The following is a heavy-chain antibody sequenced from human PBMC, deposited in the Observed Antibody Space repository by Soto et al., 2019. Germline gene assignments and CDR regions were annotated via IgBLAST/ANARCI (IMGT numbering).Heavy chain of an antibody. D-gene: IGHD5-18*01. Sequence: QVQLQESGPGLVKPSQTLSLTCTVSGGSINSGGYCWSWIRQHPGKGLDWIGCISYGGSTSYNPYLKSRVNISVDTSKNQFSLKLTSVTAADTAAYYCSRGILVWGQGALITVSS. V-gene: IGHV4-31*03. CDR2: ISYGGST. CDR1: GGSINSGGYC. CDR3: SRGILV. J-gene: IGHJ4*02.